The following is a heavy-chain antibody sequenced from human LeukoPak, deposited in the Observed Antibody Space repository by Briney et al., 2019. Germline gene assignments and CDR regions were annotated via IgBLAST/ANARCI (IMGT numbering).Heavy chain of an antibody. Sequence: GESLKIPCKGSGYSFTSYWIGWVRQMHGKGLEWMGIIYPGDSDTRYSPSFQGQVTISADKSISTAYLQWSSRKASDTAMYSCARHNSAAGIRSWFDPWGQGTLVTVSS. CDR2: IYPGDSDT. CDR1: GYSFTSYW. V-gene: IGHV5-51*01. J-gene: IGHJ5*02. CDR3: ARHNSAAGIRSWFDP. D-gene: IGHD6-13*01.